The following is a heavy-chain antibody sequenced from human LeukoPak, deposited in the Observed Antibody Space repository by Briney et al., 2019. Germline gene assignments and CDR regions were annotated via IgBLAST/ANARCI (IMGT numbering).Heavy chain of an antibody. J-gene: IGHJ4*02. V-gene: IGHV3-30*02. D-gene: IGHD2-2*01. CDR1: GFTFSSYG. Sequence: GGSLRLSCAASGFTFSSYGMHWVRQAPGKGLEWVAFIRYDGDNKYYADSAKGRSTISRDNSENTLYLQMNSLRVEDTAVYFCAKGREKYCTSTSCYHDYWGQGTLVTVSS. CDR3: AKGREKYCTSTSCYHDY. CDR2: IRYDGDNK.